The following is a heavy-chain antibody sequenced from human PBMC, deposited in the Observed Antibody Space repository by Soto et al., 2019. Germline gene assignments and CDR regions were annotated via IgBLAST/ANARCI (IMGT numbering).Heavy chain of an antibody. CDR2: ISWNSGSI. CDR3: AKRFAYGDLGGHDAFDI. J-gene: IGHJ3*02. Sequence: EVQLVESGGGLVQPGRSLRLSCAASGYTFDDYAMHWVRQAPGKGLEWVSGISWNSGSIGYADSVKGRFTISRDNAKNSLYLQMNSLRAEDTALYYCAKRFAYGDLGGHDAFDIWGQGTMVTVSS. CDR1: GYTFDDYA. V-gene: IGHV3-9*01. D-gene: IGHD4-17*01.